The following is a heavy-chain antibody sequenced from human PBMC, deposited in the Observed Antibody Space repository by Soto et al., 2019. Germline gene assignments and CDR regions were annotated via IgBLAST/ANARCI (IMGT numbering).Heavy chain of an antibody. CDR3: ARRLGLLVTPIPGY. J-gene: IGHJ4*02. Sequence: ASVKVSCKASGYTFTGYHMQWVRQAPGQGLEWMGWINPNSGVTIYAQKFQGRVIMTRETPITTAYMELSRLTPDDTAVYYCARRLGLLVTPIPGYWGQGTLVTVS. D-gene: IGHD2-21*02. CDR1: GYTFTGYH. V-gene: IGHV1-2*02. CDR2: INPNSGVT.